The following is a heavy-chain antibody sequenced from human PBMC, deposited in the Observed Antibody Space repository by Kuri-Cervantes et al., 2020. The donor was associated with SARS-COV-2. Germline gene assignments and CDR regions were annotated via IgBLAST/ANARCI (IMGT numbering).Heavy chain of an antibody. CDR2: INPNSGGT. J-gene: IGHJ3*02. Sequence: ASVKVSCKASGGTFSSYAISWVRQAPGQGLEWMGWINPNSGGTNYAQKFQGWVSMTRDTSISTAYMELSRLRSDDTAVYYCARISSRHSAFDIWGQGTMVTVSS. CDR3: ARISSRHSAFDI. CDR1: GGTFSSYA. V-gene: IGHV1-2*04. D-gene: IGHD6-13*01.